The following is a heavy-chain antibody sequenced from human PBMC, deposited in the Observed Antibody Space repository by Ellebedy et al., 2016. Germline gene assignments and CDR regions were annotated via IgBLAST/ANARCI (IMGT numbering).Heavy chain of an antibody. J-gene: IGHJ5*02. Sequence: SETLSLTCSVSSGSISSYYWSWIRQPPGKGLEWIGYIYYSGSTNYNPSLKSRVTISVDTSKNQFSLKLSSVTAADTAVYYCARGGDYDGSGYGPWGQGTLVTVSS. V-gene: IGHV4-59*12. CDR2: IYYSGST. D-gene: IGHD3-22*01. CDR3: ARGGDYDGSGYGP. CDR1: SGSISSYY.